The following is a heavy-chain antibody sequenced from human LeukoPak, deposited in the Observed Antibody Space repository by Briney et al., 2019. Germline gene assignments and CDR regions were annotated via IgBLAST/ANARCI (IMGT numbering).Heavy chain of an antibody. V-gene: IGHV4-4*07. J-gene: IGHJ6*03. CDR1: GGSISSYY. CDR2: IYTSGST. CDR3: ARDHPLNYYDSSGYYGGYYYYYMDV. Sequence: SETLSLTCTVSGGSISSYYWSWIRQPAGKGLEWIGRIYTSGSTNYNPSLKSRVTMSVDTSKNQFSLKLSSVTAADTAVYCCARDHPLNYYDSSGYYGGYYYYYMDVWGKGTTVTVSS. D-gene: IGHD3-22*01.